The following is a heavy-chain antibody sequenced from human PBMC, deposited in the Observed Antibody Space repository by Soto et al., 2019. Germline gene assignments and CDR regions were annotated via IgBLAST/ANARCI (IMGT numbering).Heavy chain of an antibody. CDR2: IYYSGST. CDR1: GGSISSYY. CDR3: ARASADYDSSGYYSFDY. D-gene: IGHD3-22*01. J-gene: IGHJ4*02. Sequence: PSETLSLTCTVSGGSISSYYWSWIRQPPGKGLEWIGYIYYSGSTNYNPSLKSRVTISVDTSKNQFSLKLSSVTAADTAVYYCARASADYDSSGYYSFDYWGQGTLVTVSS. V-gene: IGHV4-59*01.